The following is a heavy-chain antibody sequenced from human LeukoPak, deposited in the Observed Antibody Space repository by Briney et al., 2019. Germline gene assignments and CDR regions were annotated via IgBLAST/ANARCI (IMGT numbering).Heavy chain of an antibody. Sequence: GGSLRLSCAASRFTSSSYVMSWVRQAPGKGLEWVSVISGSGGGTYYADSVKGRFTISRDNSKNTLYLQMNSLRAEDTAVYYCAKDFYCSGGTCYGMDVWGQGTTVTVSS. D-gene: IGHD2-15*01. CDR3: AKDFYCSGGTCYGMDV. CDR1: RFTSSSYV. CDR2: ISGSGGGT. J-gene: IGHJ6*02. V-gene: IGHV3-23*01.